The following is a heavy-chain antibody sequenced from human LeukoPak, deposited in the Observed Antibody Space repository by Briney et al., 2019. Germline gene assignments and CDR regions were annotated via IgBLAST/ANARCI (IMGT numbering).Heavy chain of an antibody. J-gene: IGHJ5*02. CDR1: GGSFSGYY. Sequence: SETLSLTCAVYGGSFSGYYWSWIRQPPGKGLEWIGEINHSGSTNYNPSLKSRVTISVDTSKNQSSLKLSSVTAADTAVYYCARDPVPLRGFDPWGQGTLVTVSS. CDR2: INHSGST. CDR3: ARDPVPLRGFDP. V-gene: IGHV4-34*01.